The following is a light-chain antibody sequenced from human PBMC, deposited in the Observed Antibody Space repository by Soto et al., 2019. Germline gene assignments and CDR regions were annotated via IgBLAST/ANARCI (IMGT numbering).Light chain of an antibody. CDR2: WAS. Sequence: EIVLTQSPGTLSLSPGERATLSCRASQSVSSNYLAWYQQKPGQPPKVLIYWASTRESGVPDRFSGSGSGTDFTLTISALQAEDVALYYCQQYHTPPLSFGGGTKVDIK. V-gene: IGKV4-1*01. CDR3: QQYHTPPLS. J-gene: IGKJ4*01. CDR1: QSVSSNY.